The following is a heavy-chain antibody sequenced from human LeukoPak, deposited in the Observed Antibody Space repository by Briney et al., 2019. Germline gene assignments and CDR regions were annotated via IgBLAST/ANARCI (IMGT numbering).Heavy chain of an antibody. J-gene: IGHJ3*02. CDR1: GGSISSYY. CDR2: IYYSGSA. D-gene: IGHD5-18*01. V-gene: IGHV4-59*08. CDR3: ARTAMVSNGAFDI. Sequence: SETLSLTCTVSGGSISSYYWSWIRQPPGKGLERIGYIYYSGSANYNPSLKSRVTISVDTSKNQFSLKLSSVTAADTAVYYCARTAMVSNGAFDIWGQGTMVTVSS.